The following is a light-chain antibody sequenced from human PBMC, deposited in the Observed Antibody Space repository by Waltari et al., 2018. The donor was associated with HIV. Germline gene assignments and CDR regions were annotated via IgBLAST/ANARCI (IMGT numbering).Light chain of an antibody. CDR2: VNSDGSH. CDR3: QTWGTGIAV. Sequence: QPVLTQPPSASGSLGASVKLTCTLSSSHSSNAIACHHQQPEKGPRFLMKVNSDGSHNRGAGIPDRFSGSTYGAERYLTISSLQSEDEADYYCQTWGTGIAVFGGGTKLTVL. J-gene: IGLJ3*02. CDR1: SSHSSNA. V-gene: IGLV4-69*01.